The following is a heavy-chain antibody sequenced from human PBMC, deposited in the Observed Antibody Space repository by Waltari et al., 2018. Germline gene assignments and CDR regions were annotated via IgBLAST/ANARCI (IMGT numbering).Heavy chain of an antibody. D-gene: IGHD3-10*01. J-gene: IGHJ6*02. CDR1: GYTLPELS. CDR2: FDHEDGET. Sequence: QVQLVQSGAEVKKPGASVKVSCKVSGYTLPELSMPWVRPAPGKGLEGMGGFDHEDGETIYAQKFQGRVTMTEDTSTDTAYMELSSLRSEDTAVYYCATDSGQPLLYYRGGMDVWGQGTTVTVSS. V-gene: IGHV1-24*01. CDR3: ATDSGQPLLYYRGGMDV.